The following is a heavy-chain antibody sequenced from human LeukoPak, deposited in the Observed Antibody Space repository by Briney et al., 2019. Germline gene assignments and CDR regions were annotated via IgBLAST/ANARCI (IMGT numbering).Heavy chain of an antibody. CDR1: GFSFSSTY. V-gene: IGHV3-53*05. D-gene: IGHD6-13*01. CDR3: AKSHSSSWYVMVDYFDY. Sequence: GGSLRLSCAASGFSFSSTYMTWVRQAPGKGLEWVSIFYRGDSRHYADSVKGRFTISRDNSKNTLYLQMNGLRAEDTAVYYCAKSHSSSWYVMVDYFDYWGQGTLVTVSS. CDR2: FYRGDSR. J-gene: IGHJ4*02.